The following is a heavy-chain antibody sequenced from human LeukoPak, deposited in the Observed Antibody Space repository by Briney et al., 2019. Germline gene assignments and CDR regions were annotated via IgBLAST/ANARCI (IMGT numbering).Heavy chain of an antibody. V-gene: IGHV4-59*08. J-gene: IGHJ3*02. Sequence: PSETLSLTCAVYGGSFSGYYWSWIRQPPGKGLEWIGYIYYSGSTNYSPSLKSRVTISVDTSKNQFSLKLSSVTAADTAVYYCARHSIIGGTEYAFDIWGQGTMVTVSS. CDR3: ARHSIIGGTEYAFDI. CDR1: GGSFSGYY. CDR2: IYYSGST. D-gene: IGHD2-15*01.